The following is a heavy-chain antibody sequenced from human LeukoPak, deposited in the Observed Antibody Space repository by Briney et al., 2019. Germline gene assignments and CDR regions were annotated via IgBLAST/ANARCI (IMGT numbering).Heavy chain of an antibody. CDR1: GYTFTGYY. CDR3: ARGIVGATTLDYFDY. Sequence: GASVKVSCKASGYTFTGYYMHWVRQAPGQGLEWMGWINPNSGGTNYAQKLQGRVTMTRDTSISTVYMELSRLRSDDTAVYYCARGIVGATTLDYFDYWGQGTLVTVSS. V-gene: IGHV1-2*02. CDR2: INPNSGGT. D-gene: IGHD1-26*01. J-gene: IGHJ4*02.